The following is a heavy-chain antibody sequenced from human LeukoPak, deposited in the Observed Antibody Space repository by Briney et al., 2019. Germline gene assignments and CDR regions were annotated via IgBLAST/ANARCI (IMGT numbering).Heavy chain of an antibody. J-gene: IGHJ4*02. V-gene: IGHV4-34*01. Sequence: SETLSLTCAVYGGSFSGYYWSWIRQPPGKGLEWIGEINHSGSTNYNPSLKSRVTISVDTSKNQFSLKLSSVTAADTAVYYCARGLGSDYYFDYWGQGTLVTVPS. CDR2: INHSGST. CDR1: GGSFSGYY. D-gene: IGHD2-21*02. CDR3: ARGLGSDYYFDY.